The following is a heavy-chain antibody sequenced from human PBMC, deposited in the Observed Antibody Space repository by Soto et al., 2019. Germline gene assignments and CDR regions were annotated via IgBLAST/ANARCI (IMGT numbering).Heavy chain of an antibody. CDR1: GGSFSGYY. J-gene: IGHJ6*02. D-gene: IGHD2-2*01. Sequence: SETLSLTCAVYGGSFSGYYWSWIRQPPGKGLEWIGEINHSGSTNYNPSLKSRVTISVDTSKNQFSLKPSSVTVADTAVYYCARVVVVPAASLEAYYYYYYGMDVWGQGTTVTVSS. CDR2: INHSGST. CDR3: ARVVVVPAASLEAYYYYYYGMDV. V-gene: IGHV4-34*01.